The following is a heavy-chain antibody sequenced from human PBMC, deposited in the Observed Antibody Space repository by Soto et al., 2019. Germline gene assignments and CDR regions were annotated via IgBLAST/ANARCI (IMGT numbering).Heavy chain of an antibody. J-gene: IGHJ6*02. V-gene: IGHV1-69*13. CDR1: GGTFSSYA. CDR3: ARDRGDSSSWYGSKDYYYGMDV. CDR2: IIPIFGTA. Sequence: ASVKVSCKASGGTFSSYAISWVRQAPGQGLEWMGGIIPIFGTANYAQKFQGRVTITADESTSTAYMELSSLRSEDTAVYYCARDRGDSSSWYGSKDYYYGMDVWGQGTTVTVSS. D-gene: IGHD6-13*01.